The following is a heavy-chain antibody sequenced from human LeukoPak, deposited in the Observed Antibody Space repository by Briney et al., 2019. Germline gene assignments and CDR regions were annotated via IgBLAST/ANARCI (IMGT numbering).Heavy chain of an antibody. Sequence: PGGSLRLSCAASGFTFSSYGMHWVRQAPGKGLAGVAVIWYDGSNKYYADCVKGRFTISRDNSKNTLYLQMTSLRAEDTAVYYCARDPEEESYPDFCAQGTLVTVSS. V-gene: IGHV3-33*01. CDR3: ARDPEEESYPDF. CDR1: GFTFSSYG. J-gene: IGHJ4*02. CDR2: IWYDGSNK. D-gene: IGHD1-26*01.